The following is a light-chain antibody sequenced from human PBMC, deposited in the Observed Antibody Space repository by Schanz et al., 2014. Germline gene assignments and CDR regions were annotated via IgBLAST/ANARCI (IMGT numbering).Light chain of an antibody. CDR3: QYFGNSGGT. CDR2: KAS. V-gene: IGKV1-5*03. CDR1: ESIDNW. Sequence: DIQMTQSPSSVSASVGDRVTITCRASESIDNWLAWYQQKAGQAPKVLIYKASTLESGVPSRFSGSASGTQFTLTISGLEPEDFAVYYCQYFGNSGGTFGGGTKVEIK. J-gene: IGKJ4*01.